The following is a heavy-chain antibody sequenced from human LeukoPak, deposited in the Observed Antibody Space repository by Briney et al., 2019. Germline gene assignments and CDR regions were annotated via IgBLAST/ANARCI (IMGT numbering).Heavy chain of an antibody. Sequence: GGSLRLSCAASGFTVSSNYMSWVRQAPGKGLEWVSAISGSGGSTYYADSVKGRFTISKDNSKNTLYLQMNSLRAEDTAVYYCATRARQQLVRPIDYWGQGTLVTVSS. CDR1: GFTVSSNY. CDR3: ATRARQQLVRPIDY. CDR2: ISGSGGST. D-gene: IGHD6-13*01. J-gene: IGHJ4*02. V-gene: IGHV3-23*01.